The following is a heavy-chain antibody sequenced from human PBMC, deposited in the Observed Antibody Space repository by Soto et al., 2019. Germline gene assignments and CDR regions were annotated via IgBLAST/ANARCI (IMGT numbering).Heavy chain of an antibody. CDR1: GGTFSSYA. CDR2: IIPIFGTA. J-gene: IGHJ6*02. D-gene: IGHD2-2*01. V-gene: IGHV1-69*13. Sequence: SVKVSCKASGGTFSSYAISWVRQAPGQGLEWMGGIIPIFGTANYAQKFQGRVTITADESTSTAYMELSSLRSEDTAVYYCAREGEDIVVVPAATNLLYYYYGMDVWGQGTTVTVSS. CDR3: AREGEDIVVVPAATNLLYYYYGMDV.